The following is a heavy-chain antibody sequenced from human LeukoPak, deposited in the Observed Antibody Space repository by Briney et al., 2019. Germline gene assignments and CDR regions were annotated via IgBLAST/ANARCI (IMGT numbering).Heavy chain of an antibody. V-gene: IGHV1-2*02. CDR3: ATFTRPSTFFDY. CDR1: GYTFTCYY. D-gene: IGHD3-16*01. Sequence: GASVKVSCKASGYTFTCYYMHWVRQAPGQGLEWMGWINPNSGGTNYAQKFQGRVTMTRDTSISTAYMELSSLRSEDTAVYYCATFTRPSTFFDYWGQGTLVTVSS. CDR2: INPNSGGT. J-gene: IGHJ4*02.